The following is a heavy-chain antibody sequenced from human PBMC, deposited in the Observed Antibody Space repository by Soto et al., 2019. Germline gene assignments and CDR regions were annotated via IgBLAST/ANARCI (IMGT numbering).Heavy chain of an antibody. V-gene: IGHV1-69*01. CDR1: GGTLRRHA. CDR2: IIPIFGSP. CDR3: AGKVEIPYSHGMDV. D-gene: IGHD2-15*01. Sequence: VQLVQSGAAVQQPGSSVRVSCLASGGTLRRHAITWVRQAPGQGLEWMGGIIPIFGSPSDAQQFQGRVTITADESSITAYMELSSLRSEDTAVYYCAGKVEIPYSHGMDVWVQGTTVTFSS. J-gene: IGHJ6*01.